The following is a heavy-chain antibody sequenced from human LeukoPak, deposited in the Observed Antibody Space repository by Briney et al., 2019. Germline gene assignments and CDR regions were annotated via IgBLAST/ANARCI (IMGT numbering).Heavy chain of an antibody. D-gene: IGHD3-3*01. J-gene: IGHJ4*02. V-gene: IGHV3-30*18. Sequence: PGGSLRLSCAASGFTFSSYGMHWVRQAPGKGLEWVAVISYDGSNKYYADSVKGRFTISRDNSKNTLYLQMNSLRAEDTAVYYCAKVLEWFSKGVDCWGQGTLVTVSS. CDR2: ISYDGSNK. CDR3: AKVLEWFSKGVDC. CDR1: GFTFSSYG.